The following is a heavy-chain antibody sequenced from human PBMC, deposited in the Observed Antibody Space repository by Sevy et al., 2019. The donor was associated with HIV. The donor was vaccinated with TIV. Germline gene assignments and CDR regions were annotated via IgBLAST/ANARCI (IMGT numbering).Heavy chain of an antibody. V-gene: IGHV3-30*18. D-gene: IGHD6-13*01. Sequence: GGSLRLSCAASGFTFSSYGMHWVRQAPGKGLEWVAVISYDGSNKYYADSVKGRFTISRDNSKNTLYLQMNSLRAEDTAVYYCAKDFGPLAYSSSWSIDYRGQGTLVTVSS. J-gene: IGHJ4*02. CDR3: AKDFGPLAYSSSWSIDY. CDR1: GFTFSSYG. CDR2: ISYDGSNK.